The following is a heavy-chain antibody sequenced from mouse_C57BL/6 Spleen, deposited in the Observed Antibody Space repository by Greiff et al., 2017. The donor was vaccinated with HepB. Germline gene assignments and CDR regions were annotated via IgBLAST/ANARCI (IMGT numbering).Heavy chain of an antibody. CDR1: GYAFSSSW. D-gene: IGHD1-1*01. V-gene: IGHV1-82*01. CDR3: ARGLLRSYAMDY. J-gene: IGHJ4*01. CDR2: IYPGDGDT. Sequence: VQLQQSGPELVKPGASVKISCKASGYAFSSSWMNWVKQRPGKGLEWIGRIYPGDGDTNYNGKFKGKATLTADKSSSTAYMQLSSLPSEDSAVYFCARGLLRSYAMDYWGQGTSVTVSS.